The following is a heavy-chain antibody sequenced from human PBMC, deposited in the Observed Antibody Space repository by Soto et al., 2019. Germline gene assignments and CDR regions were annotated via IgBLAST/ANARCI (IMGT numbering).Heavy chain of an antibody. CDR1: GGSFSGYY. V-gene: IGHV4-34*01. J-gene: IGHJ6*02. CDR2: INPSGST. CDR3: ARGLGLVQGVRAHYGMDV. D-gene: IGHD3-10*01. Sequence: QVQLQQWGAGLLKPSETLSLTCAVYGGSFSGYYWSWIRQPPGKGLEWIGEINPSGSTNYNPSLKSRVPISVDTSKNQFSLKLSSVTAADTAVYYCARGLGLVQGVRAHYGMDVWGQETTVTVSS.